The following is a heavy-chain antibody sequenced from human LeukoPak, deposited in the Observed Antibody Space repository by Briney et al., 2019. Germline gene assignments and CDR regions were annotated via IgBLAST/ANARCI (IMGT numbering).Heavy chain of an antibody. J-gene: IGHJ4*02. D-gene: IGHD6-13*01. V-gene: IGHV4-59*01. CDR1: GGSISSYY. Sequence: SETPSLTCTVSGGSISSYYWTWIRQPPGKGLEWIGYIYYSGGTNYNPSLKSRVTISVDTSKNQFSLKLSSVTAADTAVYYCARMISSWMFDYWGQGTLVTVSS. CDR3: ARMISSWMFDY. CDR2: IYYSGGT.